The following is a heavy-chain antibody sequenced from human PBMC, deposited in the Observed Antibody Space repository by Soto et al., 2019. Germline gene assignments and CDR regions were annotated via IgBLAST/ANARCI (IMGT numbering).Heavy chain of an antibody. J-gene: IGHJ6*02. Sequence: QVQLQESGPGLVKPSETLSLTCTVSGGSISSYYWSWIRQPPGKGLEWIGYIYYSGITNYNPPLKSRVTISVDTPKNQFSLKLSSVTAADTAVYYCARYKSNYYYGMDVWGQGTTVTVSS. CDR1: GGSISSYY. D-gene: IGHD1-20*01. CDR3: ARYKSNYYYGMDV. CDR2: IYYSGIT. V-gene: IGHV4-59*01.